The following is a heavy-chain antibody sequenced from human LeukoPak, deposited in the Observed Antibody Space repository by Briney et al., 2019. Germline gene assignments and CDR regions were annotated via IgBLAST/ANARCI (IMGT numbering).Heavy chain of an antibody. V-gene: IGHV3-23*01. CDR3: AKHLTTVGQCSRGSCYLDY. J-gene: IGHJ4*02. CDR2: ISGSGGST. D-gene: IGHD2-15*01. CDR1: GFTFTNYA. Sequence: GGSLRLSCAASGFTFTNYAISWVRQAPGKGLEWVSVISGSGGSTYYADSVKGRLTVSRDNSKNTLYLQMNSLRAEDTAVYYCAKHLTTVGQCSRGSCYLDYWGQGTLVTVSS.